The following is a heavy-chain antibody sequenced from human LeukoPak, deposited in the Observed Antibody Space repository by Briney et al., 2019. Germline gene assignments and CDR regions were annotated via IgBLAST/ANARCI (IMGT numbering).Heavy chain of an antibody. CDR1: GYTFTSYG. D-gene: IGHD4-17*01. J-gene: IGHJ5*02. CDR2: ISAYNGNT. Sequence: GASVKVSCKASGYTFTSYGISWVRQAPGQGLEWMGWISAYNGNTNYAQKLQGRVTMTTDTSTSTAYMELRSLRSDDTAVYYCAREDPHDYGDYGFDPWGQGTLVTVSS. V-gene: IGHV1-18*01. CDR3: AREDPHDYGDYGFDP.